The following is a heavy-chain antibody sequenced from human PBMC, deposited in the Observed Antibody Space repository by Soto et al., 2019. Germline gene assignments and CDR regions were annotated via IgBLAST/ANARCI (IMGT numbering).Heavy chain of an antibody. D-gene: IGHD3-10*01. V-gene: IGHV1-69*01. CDR3: ARDRDDYGSGNYYNRIDF. CDR2: IIPIFGTP. Sequence: QVQLVQSGAEVKKPGSSVKVSCKASGGIFSTYAISWLRQAPGQGLEWMGGIIPIFGTPNYAQRFQGRVTITADESTSTASMELSRLRSEDTAVDYCARDRDDYGSGNYYNRIDFWGQGTLVTVSS. J-gene: IGHJ4*02. CDR1: GGIFSTYA.